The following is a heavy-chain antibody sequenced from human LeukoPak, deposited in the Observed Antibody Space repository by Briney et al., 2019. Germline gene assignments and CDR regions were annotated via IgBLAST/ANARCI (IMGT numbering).Heavy chain of an antibody. CDR2: INHSGST. V-gene: IGHV4-34*01. CDR3: ARRGGVDSSGYYPPFAFDY. Sequence: SETLSLTCSVSGASVSSGGYYWSWIRQPPGKGLEWIGEINHSGSTNYNPSLKSRVTISVDTSKNQFSLKLSSVTAADTAVYYCARRGGVDSSGYYPPFAFDYWGQGTLVTVSS. J-gene: IGHJ4*02. D-gene: IGHD3-22*01. CDR1: GASVSSGGYY.